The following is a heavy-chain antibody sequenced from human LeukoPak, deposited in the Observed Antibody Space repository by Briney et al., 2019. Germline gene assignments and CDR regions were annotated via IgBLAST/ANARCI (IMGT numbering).Heavy chain of an antibody. CDR2: IIPIFGTA. Sequence: SVTVSCTASGGTFIIYAISWVRQAPGQGLEWMGGIIPIFGTANYAQKFQGRVTITADESTSTAYMELSSLRSEDTAVYYCARSGYYDSSGYYPGSLGYWGQGTLVTVSS. CDR3: ARSGYYDSSGYYPGSLGY. CDR1: GGTFIIYA. J-gene: IGHJ4*02. V-gene: IGHV1-69*13. D-gene: IGHD3-22*01.